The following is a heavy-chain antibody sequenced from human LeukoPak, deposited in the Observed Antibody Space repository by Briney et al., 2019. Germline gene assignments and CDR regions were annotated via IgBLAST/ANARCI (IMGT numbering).Heavy chain of an antibody. Sequence: GGSLRLSCAASGFTFRSLGMHWVRQAPGKGLDWVAFVEHDGGTKYYADSVKGRFTISRDNSKNTLFLQMNSLRADDTSMYYCVTDLHGINWYVHWGQGTLVTVSS. V-gene: IGHV3-30*02. D-gene: IGHD3-3*02. CDR2: VEHDGGTK. CDR1: GFTFRSLG. J-gene: IGHJ5*02. CDR3: VTDLHGINWYVH.